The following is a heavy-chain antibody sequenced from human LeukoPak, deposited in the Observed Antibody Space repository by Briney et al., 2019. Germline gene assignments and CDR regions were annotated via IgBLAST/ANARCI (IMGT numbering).Heavy chain of an antibody. J-gene: IGHJ4*02. Sequence: SETLSLTCAVYGASLNNYYWAWIRQSPVKGLEWIGEIDHVGRSRYNPSLKSRLTISVDTSKNQFSLKLSSVTAADTAVYYCARGGGYYYGSGSYYPSYYFDYWGQGTLVTVSS. D-gene: IGHD3-10*01. CDR3: ARGGGYYYGSGSYYPSYYFDY. CDR2: IDHVGRS. V-gene: IGHV4-34*01. CDR1: GASLNNYY.